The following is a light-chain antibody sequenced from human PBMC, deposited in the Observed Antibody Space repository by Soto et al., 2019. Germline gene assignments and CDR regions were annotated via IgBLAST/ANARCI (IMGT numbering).Light chain of an antibody. CDR2: GAS. CDR1: QSVSNNY. V-gene: IGKV3-20*01. CDR3: QQYGSSGT. Sequence: IVLTQSPGTLSLSPGERATLSCMPSQSVSNNYLAWYQQKPGQAPRLLIYGASNRATGIPDRFSGSGSGTDFTLTISRLEPEDFAVYYCQQYGSSGTFGQGTKVDIK. J-gene: IGKJ1*01.